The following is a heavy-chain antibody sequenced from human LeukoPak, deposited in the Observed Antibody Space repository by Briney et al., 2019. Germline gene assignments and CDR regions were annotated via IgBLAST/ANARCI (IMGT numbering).Heavy chain of an antibody. J-gene: IGHJ4*02. V-gene: IGHV4-38-2*02. D-gene: IGHD4-17*01. CDR1: GYSISSGYY. Sequence: SETLSLTCAVSGYSISSGYYWGWIRQPPGKGLEWIGSIHHSGSTYYNPSLKSRVTISVDTSKNQFSLKPSSVTAADTAVYYCARDGNGDYVNYFDYWGQGTLVTVSS. CDR2: IHHSGST. CDR3: ARDGNGDYVNYFDY.